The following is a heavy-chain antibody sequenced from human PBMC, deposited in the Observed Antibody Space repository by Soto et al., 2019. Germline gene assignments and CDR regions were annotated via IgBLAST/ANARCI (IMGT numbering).Heavy chain of an antibody. Sequence: ASVKVSCKASGYTFTSYDINWVRQATGQGLEWMGWMNPNSGNTGYAQKFQGRVTMTRNTSIRTAYMELSSLRSEDTAVYYCARYKTNEYYYDSSGYYHPDYYYGMDVWGQGTTVTVSS. D-gene: IGHD3-22*01. CDR2: MNPNSGNT. CDR3: ARYKTNEYYYDSSGYYHPDYYYGMDV. V-gene: IGHV1-8*01. CDR1: GYTFTSYD. J-gene: IGHJ6*02.